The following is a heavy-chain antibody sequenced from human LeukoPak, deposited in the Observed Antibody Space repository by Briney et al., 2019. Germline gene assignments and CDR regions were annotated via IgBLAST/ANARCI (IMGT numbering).Heavy chain of an antibody. CDR1: GYTFTIYW. Sequence: GESLKISCKGSGYTFTIYWIGWVRQMPGKGLEWMGMIYPGDSDTRYSPSFQGKVTISADKSIRTAYLQWSSLRASDTAMYYCARRSPLRGDAFDIWGQGTMVTVSS. D-gene: IGHD3-10*01. V-gene: IGHV5-51*01. J-gene: IGHJ3*02. CDR2: IYPGDSDT. CDR3: ARRSPLRGDAFDI.